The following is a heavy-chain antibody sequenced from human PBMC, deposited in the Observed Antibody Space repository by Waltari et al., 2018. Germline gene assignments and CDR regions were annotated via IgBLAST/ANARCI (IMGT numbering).Heavy chain of an antibody. CDR2: INPSGGST. Sequence: QVQLVQSGAEVKKPGASVKVSCKASGYTFTRSSMHWVRQAPGQGLEWMGIINPSGGSTSYAQKFQGRVTMTRNTSTSTVYMELSSLRSEDTAVYYCARAQSESVAFDPWGQGTLVTVSS. CDR1: GYTFTRSS. CDR3: ARAQSESVAFDP. V-gene: IGHV1-46*01. J-gene: IGHJ5*02.